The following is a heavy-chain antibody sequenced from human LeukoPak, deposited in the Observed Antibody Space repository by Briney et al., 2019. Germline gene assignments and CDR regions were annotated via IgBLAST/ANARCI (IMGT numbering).Heavy chain of an antibody. Sequence: GGSLRPSCAASGFTFDDYAMHWVRHAPGKGLEWVSGISWNSGSIGYADSVKGRFTISRDNSKNTLYLQMNSLRAEDTAVYYCAKDPGYSSGWGPFDYWGQGTLVTVSS. CDR2: ISWNSGSI. CDR3: AKDPGYSSGWGPFDY. D-gene: IGHD6-19*01. CDR1: GFTFDDYA. J-gene: IGHJ4*02. V-gene: IGHV3-9*01.